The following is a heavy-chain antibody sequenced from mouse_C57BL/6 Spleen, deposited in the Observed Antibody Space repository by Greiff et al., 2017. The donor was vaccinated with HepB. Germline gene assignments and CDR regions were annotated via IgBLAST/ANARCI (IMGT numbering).Heavy chain of an antibody. CDR1: GYTFTDYY. J-gene: IGHJ4*01. V-gene: IGHV1-26*01. CDR3: ARRLITTVVAPYAMDY. CDR2: INPNNGGT. D-gene: IGHD1-1*01. Sequence: EVQLQQSGPELVKPGASVKISCKASGYTFTDYYMNWVKQSHGKSLEWIGDINPNNGGTSYNQKLKGKATLTVDKSSSTAYMELRSLTSEDSAVYYCARRLITTVVAPYAMDYWGQGTSVTVSS.